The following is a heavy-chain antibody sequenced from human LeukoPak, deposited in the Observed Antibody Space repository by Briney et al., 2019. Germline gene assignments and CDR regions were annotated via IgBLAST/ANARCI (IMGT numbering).Heavy chain of an antibody. V-gene: IGHV1-2*02. Sequence: ASVKVSCKASGYTFSDYFMHWVRQAPGQGLEWVGWINPKSGGANSAQKFQGRVTMNRDTSISTGYMELSSLRSEDTAVYYCARALRGGSYGSFWFDPWGQGTLVTVSS. CDR3: ARALRGGSYGSFWFDP. CDR1: GYTFSDYF. D-gene: IGHD5-18*01. J-gene: IGHJ5*02. CDR2: INPKSGGA.